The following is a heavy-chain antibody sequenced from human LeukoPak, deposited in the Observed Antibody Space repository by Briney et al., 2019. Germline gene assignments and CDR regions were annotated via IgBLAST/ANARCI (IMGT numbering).Heavy chain of an antibody. J-gene: IGHJ4*02. Sequence: SVKVSCTASGGTFSSYAISWVRQAPGQGLEWMGGIIPIFGTANYAQKFQGRVTITADESTSTDYMELSSLRSEDTAVYYCAREFGGYAGDWGQGTLVTVSS. D-gene: IGHD5-12*01. V-gene: IGHV1-69*13. CDR2: IIPIFGTA. CDR1: GGTFSSYA. CDR3: AREFGGYAGD.